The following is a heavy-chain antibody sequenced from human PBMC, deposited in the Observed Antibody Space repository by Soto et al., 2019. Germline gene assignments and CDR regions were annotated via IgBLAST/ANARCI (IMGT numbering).Heavy chain of an antibody. D-gene: IGHD2-2*01. CDR3: AKVAGYCSSTSCPHAFDI. CDR2: ISGSGGST. J-gene: IGHJ3*02. V-gene: IGHV3-23*01. CDR1: GFTFSSYA. Sequence: GGSLRLSCAASGFTFSSYAMSWVRQAPGKGLEWVSAISGSGGSTYYADSVKGRSTISRDNSRNTLYLQMNSLRAEDTAVYYCAKVAGYCSSTSCPHAFDIWGQGTMVTVSS.